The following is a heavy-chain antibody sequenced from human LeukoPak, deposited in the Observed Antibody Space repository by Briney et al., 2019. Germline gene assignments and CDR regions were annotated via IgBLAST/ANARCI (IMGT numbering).Heavy chain of an antibody. V-gene: IGHV3-20*04. Sequence: GGSLRLSCAASGFTFDDYGMSWVRQVPGKGLEWVSGINWNGYSTGYVDSVKGRFTISRDNARNSLYLQMNSLRVEDTALYYCVRGYSRGWHNWSDPWGQGTPVTVSS. CDR2: INWNGYST. D-gene: IGHD6-19*01. CDR1: GFTFDDYG. J-gene: IGHJ5*02. CDR3: VRGYSRGWHNWSDP.